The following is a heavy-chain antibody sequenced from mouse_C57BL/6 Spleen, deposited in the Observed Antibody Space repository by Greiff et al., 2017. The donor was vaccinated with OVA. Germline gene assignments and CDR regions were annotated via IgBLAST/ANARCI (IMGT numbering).Heavy chain of an antibody. J-gene: IGHJ4*01. CDR2: INPNYGTT. Sequence: VQLKQSGPELVKPGASVKISCKASGYSFTDYNMNWVKQSNGKSLEWIGVINPNYGTTSYNQKFKGKATLTVDQSSSTAYMQRNSLTSEDSAVYYCARTDDSYYVGAMDYLGQGTSVTGSS. V-gene: IGHV1-39*01. CDR3: ARTDDSYYVGAMDY. D-gene: IGHD2-3*01. CDR1: GYSFTDYN.